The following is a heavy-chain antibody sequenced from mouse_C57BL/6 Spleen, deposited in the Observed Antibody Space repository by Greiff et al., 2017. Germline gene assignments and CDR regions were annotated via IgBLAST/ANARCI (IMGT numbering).Heavy chain of an antibody. CDR1: GYTFTDYN. Sequence: EVKLQESGPELVKPGASVKIPCKASGYTFTDYNMDWVKQSHGKSLEWIGDINPNNGGTIYNQKFKGKATLTVDKSSSTAYMELRSLTSEDTAVYYCATGVYDYGAWFAYWGQGTLVTVSA. V-gene: IGHV1-18*01. CDR3: ATGVYDYGAWFAY. J-gene: IGHJ3*01. CDR2: INPNNGGT. D-gene: IGHD2-4*01.